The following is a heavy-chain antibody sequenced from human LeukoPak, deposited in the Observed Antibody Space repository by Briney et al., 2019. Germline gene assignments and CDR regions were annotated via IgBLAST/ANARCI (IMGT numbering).Heavy chain of an antibody. J-gene: IGHJ6*03. D-gene: IGHD2-2*02. CDR3: ARGAPDIVVVPAAIRRHYYYYYMDV. V-gene: IGHV1-69*13. Sequence: ASVKVSCKASGGTFSSYAISWVRQAPGQGLEWMGGIIPIFGTANYAQKFQGRVTITADESTSTAYMELSSLRSEDTAVYYCARGAPDIVVVPAAIRRHYYYYYMDVWGKGTTVTVSS. CDR2: IIPIFGTA. CDR1: GGTFSSYA.